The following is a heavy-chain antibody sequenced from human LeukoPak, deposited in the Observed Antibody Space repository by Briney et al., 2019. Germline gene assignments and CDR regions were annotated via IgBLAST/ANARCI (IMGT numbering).Heavy chain of an antibody. Sequence: PSETLSLTCTVSGGSISSGSYYWSWIRQPPGKGLEWIGYIYYSGSTNYNPSLKSRVTISVDTSKNQFSLKLSSVTAADTAVYYCARARSSWNFADWGQGTLVTVSS. CDR2: IYYSGST. D-gene: IGHD6-13*01. J-gene: IGHJ4*02. V-gene: IGHV4-61*01. CDR3: ARARSSWNFAD. CDR1: GGSISSGSYY.